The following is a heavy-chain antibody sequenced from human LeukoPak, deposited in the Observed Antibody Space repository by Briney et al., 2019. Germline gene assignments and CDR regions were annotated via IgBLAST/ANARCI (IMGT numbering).Heavy chain of an antibody. Sequence: KPGGSLRLSCAASGFTFSSYSMNWVRQAPGEGLEWVSSISSSSSYIYYADSVKGRFTISRDNAKNSLYLQMNSLRAEDTAVYYCAREAGSSTSPNYWGQGTLVTVPS. D-gene: IGHD2-2*01. CDR1: GFTFSSYS. V-gene: IGHV3-21*01. CDR3: AREAGSSTSPNY. J-gene: IGHJ4*02. CDR2: ISSSSSYI.